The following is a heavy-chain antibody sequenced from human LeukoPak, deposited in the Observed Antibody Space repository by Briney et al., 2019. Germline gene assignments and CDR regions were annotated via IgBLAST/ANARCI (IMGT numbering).Heavy chain of an antibody. J-gene: IGHJ4*02. D-gene: IGHD3-10*01. CDR3: VGPDSQFDC. Sequence: PGGSLRLSCTATGFSFSDQSMNCVRQAPGKGLEWVSSISANSYHIFYADSVKGRFTISRDNAKNSLYLQMNNLRAEDTAVYYCVGPDSQFDCWGQGTLVTVSS. CDR1: GFSFSDQS. CDR2: ISANSYHI. V-gene: IGHV3-21*01.